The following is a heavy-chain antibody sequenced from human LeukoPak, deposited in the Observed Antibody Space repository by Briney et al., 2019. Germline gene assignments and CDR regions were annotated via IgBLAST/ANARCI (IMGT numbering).Heavy chain of an antibody. D-gene: IGHD3-22*01. CDR1: GYTFTSYA. CDR3: AREGFIYDSSGYFSNFDWYFDL. Sequence: GASVKVSCKASGYTFTSYAISWVRQAPGQGLEWMGRIIPILGIANYAQKFQGRVTITADKSTSTAYMELSSLRSEDTAVYYCAREGFIYDSSGYFSNFDWYFDLWGRGTLVTVSS. V-gene: IGHV1-69*04. CDR2: IIPILGIA. J-gene: IGHJ2*01.